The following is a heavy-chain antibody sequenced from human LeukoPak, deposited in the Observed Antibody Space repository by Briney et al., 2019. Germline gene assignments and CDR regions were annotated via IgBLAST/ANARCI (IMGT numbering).Heavy chain of an antibody. D-gene: IGHD3-22*01. CDR1: GFTFSSYA. CDR3: AKSGYNYDSNAYPFIDY. J-gene: IGHJ4*02. CDR2: ISSGGGST. Sequence: PGGSLRLSCAASGFTFSSYAMHWVRQAPGKALEWVSGISSGGGSTHYADSVKDRFTISRDNSKNTLYLEMSSLRAEDTAVYYCAKSGYNYDSNAYPFIDYWGQGTLVTVSS. V-gene: IGHV3-23*01.